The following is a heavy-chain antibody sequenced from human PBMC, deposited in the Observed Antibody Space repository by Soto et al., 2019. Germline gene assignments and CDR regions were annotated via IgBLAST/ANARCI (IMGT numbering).Heavy chain of an antibody. CDR2: TYYRSKWYY. CDR3: ARGSWDDVSDHYYMDV. Sequence: PSQTLSLTCAISGDTFSSNSAGWTWIRQTPSRGLEWLGRTYYRSKWYYTYAVSVKSRIIIDPDTSKNQFSLQLNSVTPEDTAVYYCARGSWDDVSDHYYMDVWGKGTTVTVSS. D-gene: IGHD1-1*01. V-gene: IGHV6-1*01. CDR1: GDTFSSNSAG. J-gene: IGHJ6*03.